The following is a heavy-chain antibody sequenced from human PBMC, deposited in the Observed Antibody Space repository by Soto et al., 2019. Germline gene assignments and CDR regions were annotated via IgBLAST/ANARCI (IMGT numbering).Heavy chain of an antibody. Sequence: QVQLVQSGAEVKKPGSSMKVSCKASGGTFSSYAISWVRQAPGQGLEWMGGIIPIFGTANYAQRYLGRVTITADESTSTAYMELESLRSEDTAMYYCARASARPRGLEYYFDHWGQGTLITVSS. V-gene: IGHV1-69*01. D-gene: IGHD3-10*01. CDR3: ARASARPRGLEYYFDH. CDR2: IIPIFGTA. CDR1: GGTFSSYA. J-gene: IGHJ4*02.